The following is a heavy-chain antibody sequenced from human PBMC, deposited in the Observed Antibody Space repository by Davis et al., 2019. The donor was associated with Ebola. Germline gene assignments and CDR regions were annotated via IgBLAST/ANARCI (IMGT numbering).Heavy chain of an antibody. D-gene: IGHD5-12*01. CDR2: INPSGGST. CDR3: ARVGGYSGYDWGGPLDY. J-gene: IGHJ4*02. CDR1: GYTFTGYY. Sequence: ASVTVSCKASGYTFTGYYMHWVRQAPGQGLEWMGIINPSGGSTSYAQKFQGRVTMTRDTSTSTVYMELSSLRSEDTAVYYCARVGGYSGYDWGGPLDYWGQGTLVTVSS. V-gene: IGHV1-46*01.